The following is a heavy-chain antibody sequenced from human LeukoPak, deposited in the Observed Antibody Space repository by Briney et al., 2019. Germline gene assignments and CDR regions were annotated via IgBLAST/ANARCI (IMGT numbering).Heavy chain of an antibody. CDR2: ISYDGSNK. CDR3: ARDYGVI. V-gene: IGHV3-30*04. CDR1: GFTFSSYA. J-gene: IGHJ3*02. D-gene: IGHD4-17*01. Sequence: GGSLRLSCAASGFTFSSYAMHWVRQAPGKGLEWVAVISYDGSNKYYADSVKGRFTISRDNSKNTLYLQMNGLRAEDTAVYYCARDYGVIWGQGTMVTVSS.